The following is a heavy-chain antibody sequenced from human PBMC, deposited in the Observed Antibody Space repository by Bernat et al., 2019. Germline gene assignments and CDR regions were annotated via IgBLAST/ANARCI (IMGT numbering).Heavy chain of an antibody. D-gene: IGHD2-8*01. CDR3: TTDNGVSAFDI. J-gene: IGHJ3*02. CDR2: SKGKIDGGTT. V-gene: IGHV3-15*01. CDR1: GLSLTDAW. Sequence: EVHLVESGGDLVKPGGSLRLSCAVSGLSLTDAWMSWVRQAPGKGLEWVGRSKGKIDGGTTDYAEPVKGRFTMSRDESKNTLYLEMNSVKLEDTAVYYCTTDNGVSAFDIWGQGTRVTVSS.